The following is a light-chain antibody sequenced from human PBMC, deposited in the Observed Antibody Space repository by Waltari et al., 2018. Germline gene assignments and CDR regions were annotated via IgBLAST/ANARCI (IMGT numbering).Light chain of an antibody. Sequence: EIVLTQSPGTLSLSPGARATLSCRASQSVSSNYLAWYQQKPGPAPRLLSYAASTRATGVPDRFSGSGSGTDFTLTISRLEPEDSAVYHCQQYGSSPPLTFGGGSKVEIK. V-gene: IGKV3-20*01. J-gene: IGKJ4*01. CDR1: QSVSSNY. CDR2: AAS. CDR3: QQYGSSPPLT.